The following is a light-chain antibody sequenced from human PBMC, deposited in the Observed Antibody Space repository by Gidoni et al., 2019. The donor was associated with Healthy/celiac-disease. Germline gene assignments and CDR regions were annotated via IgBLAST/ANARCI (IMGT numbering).Light chain of an antibody. CDR1: SGHSSYA. Sequence: HLVLTQSPSASASLGASVKLTCTLSSGHSSYAIAWHQQQPEKGPRYLMKLNSDGSHSKGDGLPDRFSGSSSGAERYLTISSLQSEDGADYYCQTWGTGRGVFGGGTKLTVL. V-gene: IGLV4-69*01. J-gene: IGLJ3*02. CDR3: QTWGTGRGV. CDR2: LNSDGSH.